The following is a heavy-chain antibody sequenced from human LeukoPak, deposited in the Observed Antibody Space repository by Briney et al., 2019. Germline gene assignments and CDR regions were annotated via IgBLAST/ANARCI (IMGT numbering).Heavy chain of an antibody. Sequence: ASVKVSCKASGYTFTGYYMHWVRQAPGQGLEWMGWINPNSGGTNYAQKFQGRVTMTRDTSISTAYMELSRLRSDDTAVYYCWRYYTSGSPVDYWGQGTLVTVSS. D-gene: IGHD1-26*01. J-gene: IGHJ4*02. CDR3: WRYYTSGSPVDY. CDR1: GYTFTGYY. CDR2: INPNSGGT. V-gene: IGHV1-2*02.